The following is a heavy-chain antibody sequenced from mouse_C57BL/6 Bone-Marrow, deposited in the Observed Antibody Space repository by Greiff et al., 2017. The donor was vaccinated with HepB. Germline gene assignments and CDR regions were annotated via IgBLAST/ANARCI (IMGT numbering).Heavy chain of an antibody. D-gene: IGHD1-1*02. CDR3: TTYGYYYAMDY. J-gene: IGHJ4*01. Sequence: VQLQQSGAELVRPGASVKLSCTASGFNIKDDYMHWVKQRPEQGLEWIGWIDPENGDTEYASKFQGKATITADTSSNTSYLQLSSLTSEDTAVDYCTTYGYYYAMDYWGQGTSVTVSS. CDR1: GFNIKDDY. V-gene: IGHV14-4*01. CDR2: IDPENGDT.